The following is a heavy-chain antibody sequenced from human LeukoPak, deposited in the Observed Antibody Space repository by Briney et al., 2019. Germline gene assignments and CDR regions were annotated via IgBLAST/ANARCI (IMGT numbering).Heavy chain of an antibody. V-gene: IGHV1-24*01. Sequence: ALVKVSCKVSGYTLTELSMNWVRQAPGKGLECMGGFDPEDGETIYAQNFQGRVTMTEDTSTDTAYMELSSLRSEDTAVYYCATEGYCSGGSCNSLDYWGQGTLVTVSS. CDR2: FDPEDGET. J-gene: IGHJ4*02. CDR3: ATEGYCSGGSCNSLDY. CDR1: GYTLTELS. D-gene: IGHD2-15*01.